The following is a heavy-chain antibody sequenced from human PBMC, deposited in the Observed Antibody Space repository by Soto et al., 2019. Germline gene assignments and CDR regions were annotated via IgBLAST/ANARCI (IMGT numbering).Heavy chain of an antibody. D-gene: IGHD3-22*01. V-gene: IGHV2-26*01. CDR3: ARTYYNISGFYYDDY. Sequence: QVTLKESGPVLVKPTETLTLTCTVSGFSLSNDRMGVSWIRQPPGKALEWFAHIFSNDREAYSTSLKSRLTIPKHTSKSQVILTMTNIAPLSTASYHCARTYYNISGFYYDDYLGQGTLVTVSS. CDR2: IFSNDRE. J-gene: IGHJ4*02. CDR1: GFSLSNDRMG.